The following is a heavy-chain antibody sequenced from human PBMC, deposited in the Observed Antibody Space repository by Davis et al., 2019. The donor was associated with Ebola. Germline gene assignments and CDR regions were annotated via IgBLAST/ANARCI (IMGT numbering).Heavy chain of an antibody. CDR3: ARDGEHYSDLDY. Sequence: ESLKISCAASGFTFSDYWMTWVRQAPGKGLVWVSRIKSDGSTKSYADSVKGRFTISRDNAKNTLYLQMDSLRAEDTAVYYCARDGEHYSDLDYWGQGTLVTVSS. J-gene: IGHJ4*02. CDR2: IKSDGSTK. V-gene: IGHV3-74*01. CDR1: GFTFSDYW. D-gene: IGHD1-26*01.